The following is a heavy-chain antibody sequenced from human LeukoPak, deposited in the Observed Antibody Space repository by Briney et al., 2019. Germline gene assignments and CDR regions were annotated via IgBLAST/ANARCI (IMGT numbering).Heavy chain of an antibody. D-gene: IGHD5-24*01. V-gene: IGHV4-4*02. J-gene: IGHJ4*02. CDR2: IFHSGST. CDR1: GASIRSQKW. CDR3: ARDRGDGYNSGYFEY. Sequence: PSETLSLTCAVSGASIRSQKWWTWVRQPPGKGLEWIGEIFHSGSTTYNPSLESRVTISIDKSKNQFSLKLNSVTAADTAVYYCARDRGDGYNSGYFEYWGQGTLVTVSS.